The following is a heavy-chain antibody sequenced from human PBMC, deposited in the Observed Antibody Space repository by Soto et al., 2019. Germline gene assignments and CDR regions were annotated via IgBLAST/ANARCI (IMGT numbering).Heavy chain of an antibody. CDR2: IKQDAHDK. CDR1: GVSFSSHW. V-gene: IGHV3-7*03. CDR3: ARYSYSSGPQDS. J-gene: IGHJ4*02. Sequence: GGSLRLSCAASGVSFSSHWMSWARQAPGKGLEWVAHIKQDAHDKRYVDSVKGRFTISRDNAKSSLYLQMNSLRAEDTAVYYCARYSYSSGPQDSWGQGTMVTVSS. D-gene: IGHD6-19*01.